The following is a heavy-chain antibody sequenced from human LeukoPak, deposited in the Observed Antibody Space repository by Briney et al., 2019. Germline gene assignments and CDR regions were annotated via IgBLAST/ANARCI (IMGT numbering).Heavy chain of an antibody. CDR3: ARGRVSSSTWYSTYYYYFYMDV. CDR1: DDSITMYY. V-gene: IGHV4-59*01. CDR2: VDHTGST. D-gene: IGHD1-1*01. Sequence: SGTLSLTCTVSDDSITMYYWTWIQQPPGKGLEWIGYVDHTGSTNFNPSLNGRVSISRDTSKNLFSLRLRSVTAADTAVYFCARGRVSSSTWYSTYYYYFYMDVWGKGTTVTVSS. J-gene: IGHJ6*03.